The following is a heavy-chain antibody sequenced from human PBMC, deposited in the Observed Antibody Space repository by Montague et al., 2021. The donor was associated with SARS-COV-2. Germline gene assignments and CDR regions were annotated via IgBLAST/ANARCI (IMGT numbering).Heavy chain of an antibody. V-gene: IGHV4-39*07. CDR2: MYYSGST. CDR1: GDSISRRNYY. CDR3: ARDDIVLQGVTKGMDV. D-gene: IGHD3-10*01. Sequence: SETLSLTCTVSGDSISRRNYYWGWIRKPPGKGLEWIGNMYYSGSTYYNPSLKSRVTISIDTSKNQFSLKLSSVTAADTAVYYCARDDIVLQGVTKGMDVWGQGTTVTVSS. J-gene: IGHJ6*02.